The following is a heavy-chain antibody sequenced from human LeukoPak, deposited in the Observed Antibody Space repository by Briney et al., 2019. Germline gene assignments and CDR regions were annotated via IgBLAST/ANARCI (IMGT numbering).Heavy chain of an antibody. CDR3: TREVGPTYYYDSSGYSGFDY. Sequence: TLSLTCTVSGGSISSGGYYWSWIRQHPGKGLEWIGYIYYSGSTYYNPSLKSRVTISVDTSKNQFSLKLSSVTAADTAVYYCTREVGPTYYYDSSGYSGFDYWGQGTLVTVSS. CDR2: IYYSGST. D-gene: IGHD3-22*01. J-gene: IGHJ4*02. CDR1: GGSISSGGYY. V-gene: IGHV4-31*03.